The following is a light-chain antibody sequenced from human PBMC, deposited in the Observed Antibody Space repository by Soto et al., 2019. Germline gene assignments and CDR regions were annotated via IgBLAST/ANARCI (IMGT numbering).Light chain of an antibody. CDR3: SSYTSSNSYV. Sequence: QSALTQPASVSGSPGQSITISCTGTSSDVGGYNYVSWYQHHPGKAPKLMIYEVSNRPSGVSNRFSGSKSGNTASLPISGLQAEDEADYYCSSYTSSNSYVFGTGTKLTVL. CDR1: SSDVGGYNY. CDR2: EVS. J-gene: IGLJ1*01. V-gene: IGLV2-14*01.